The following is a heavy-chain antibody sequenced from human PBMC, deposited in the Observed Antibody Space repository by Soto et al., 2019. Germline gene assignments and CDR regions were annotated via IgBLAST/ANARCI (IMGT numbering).Heavy chain of an antibody. D-gene: IGHD3-9*01. J-gene: IGHJ6*02. V-gene: IGHV3-53*01. CDR2: IYSEGTP. Sequence: EVQLVESGGGLTQPGVSLRLSCAASGFTVGSNYMSWVRQAPGKGLEWVSVIYSEGTPYYADSVKGRLTISRENSNNTLYLHMKNLRAEDTAVYYSARSTYYDILTGSYYYYAMDVWGQGTTVTVSS. CDR1: GFTVGSNY. CDR3: ARSTYYDILTGSYYYYAMDV.